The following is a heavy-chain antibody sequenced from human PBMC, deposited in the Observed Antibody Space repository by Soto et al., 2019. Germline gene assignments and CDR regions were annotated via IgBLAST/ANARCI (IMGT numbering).Heavy chain of an antibody. V-gene: IGHV2-5*02. D-gene: IGHD3-3*01. CDR3: AQSLYDLGAMDV. CDR1: GFSLSTSGVG. J-gene: IGHJ6*02. CDR2: IYWDDDK. Sequence: QITLKDSGPPLGKPTQTLTLTCTFSGFSLSTSGVGVCWIRQPPGKALEWLALIYWDDDKRYSPSLKSRLTLTKESSKSRVVLTRTYIDPVETATYYCAQSLYDLGAMDVWAQGTTFTVSS.